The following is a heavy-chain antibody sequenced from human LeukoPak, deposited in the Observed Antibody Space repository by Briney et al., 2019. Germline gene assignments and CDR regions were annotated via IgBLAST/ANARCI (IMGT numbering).Heavy chain of an antibody. CDR3: ASISGASWGDY. V-gene: IGHV3-30-3*01. Sequence: GGSLRLSCVASGFTFSTYALHWVRQAPGKGLEWVAVISYDGNNIYYLDSVKGRFTISRDNSKNTLYLQMNSLRAEDTAVYFCASISGASWGDYWGQGTLVTVSS. J-gene: IGHJ4*02. CDR2: ISYDGNNI. CDR1: GFTFSTYA. D-gene: IGHD3-16*01.